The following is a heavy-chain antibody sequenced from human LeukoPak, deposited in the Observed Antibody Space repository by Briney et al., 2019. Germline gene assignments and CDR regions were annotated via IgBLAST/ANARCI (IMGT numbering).Heavy chain of an antibody. V-gene: IGHV3-23*01. D-gene: IGHD6-13*01. CDR1: GFTYSSYA. Sequence: GGSLRLSCAASGFTYSSYAMSWVRQAPGKGLEWVSGISGSGGSTYYADSVKGRFTISRDNSKNTLYMQMISLTAGDTAVYYCAKDAAGPEYWGQGTLVTVSS. CDR2: ISGSGGST. CDR3: AKDAAGPEY. J-gene: IGHJ4*02.